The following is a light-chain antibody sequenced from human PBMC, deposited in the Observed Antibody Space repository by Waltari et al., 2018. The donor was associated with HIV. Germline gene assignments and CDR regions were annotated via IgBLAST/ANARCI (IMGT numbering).Light chain of an antibody. V-gene: IGLV1-47*01. CDR3: AACDDSLRGV. CDR2: RNN. Sequence: QSVLTQPPSASGTPGQRVTISCSGSSSNFESNYVYWYQQLPGTAPKLLIYRNNQRPSGVPDRFSGSKSGTSASLAISGLRSEDEAEYYCAACDDSLRGVFGGGTKLTVL. J-gene: IGLJ2*01. CDR1: SSNFESNY.